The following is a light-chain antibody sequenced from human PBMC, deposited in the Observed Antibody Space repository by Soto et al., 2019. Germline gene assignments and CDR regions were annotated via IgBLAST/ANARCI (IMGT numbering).Light chain of an antibody. J-gene: IGKJ2*01. Sequence: DIQLTQSPSFLSASVGDRVTITCRASQVISSYLAWYQQKPGKAPNLLIYAAFTLQSGVPSRFSGSGSGTEFTLTITSLQPEDFATYYCQQFNGYPHTFGQGTKLEIK. CDR2: AAF. CDR3: QQFNGYPHT. V-gene: IGKV1-9*01. CDR1: QVISSY.